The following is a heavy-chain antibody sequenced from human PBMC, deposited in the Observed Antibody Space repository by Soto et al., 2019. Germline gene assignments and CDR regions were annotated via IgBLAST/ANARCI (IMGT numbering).Heavy chain of an antibody. D-gene: IGHD2-15*01. Sequence: GSLRLSCAASGLTLSSSYINCVREAPGEGLEWVSLIYRGGSTYYADSVKGRFTISRDNSKSTVYVQMNSLRVDDTAVYYCARGGVDCSGGSCYLGWFDPWGQGTPVTVSS. J-gene: IGHJ5*02. CDR2: IYRGGST. CDR3: ARGGVDCSGGSCYLGWFDP. V-gene: IGHV3-53*01. CDR1: GLTLSSSY.